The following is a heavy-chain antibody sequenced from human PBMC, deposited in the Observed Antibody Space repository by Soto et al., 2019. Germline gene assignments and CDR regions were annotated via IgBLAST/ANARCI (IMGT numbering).Heavy chain of an antibody. D-gene: IGHD2-15*01. CDR3: ARDCSGATCSFNY. V-gene: IGHV1-18*01. J-gene: IGHJ4*02. CDR1: GYTFTSYG. Sequence: QVQLVQSGADVKKPGASVKVSCKTSGYTFTSYGTSWVRQVPGQGLEWMGWISAYSGNINYAQKFQDRVTMTTDTSASTAYMELRSLRSDDTAVYYCARDCSGATCSFNYWGQGTLVTVSS. CDR2: ISAYSGNI.